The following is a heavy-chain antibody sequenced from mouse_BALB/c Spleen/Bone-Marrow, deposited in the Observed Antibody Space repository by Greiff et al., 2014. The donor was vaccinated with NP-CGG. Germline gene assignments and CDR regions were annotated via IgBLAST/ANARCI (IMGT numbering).Heavy chain of an antibody. J-gene: IGHJ4*01. CDR2: ISDGGSYT. V-gene: IGHV5-4*02. CDR3: ARGPHDDDMDY. CDR1: GFTFSDYY. Sequence: EVKLQESGGGLVKPGGSLKLSCAASGFTFSDYYMYWVRQTPEKRLEWVATISDGGSYTYYPDSAKGRFTISRDNAKNNLYLQLSSLKSEDTAMYYCARGPHDDDMDYWGQGTSVTVSS. D-gene: IGHD2-3*01.